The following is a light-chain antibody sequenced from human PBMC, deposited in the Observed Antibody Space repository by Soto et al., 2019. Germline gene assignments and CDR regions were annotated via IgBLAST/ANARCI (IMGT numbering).Light chain of an antibody. V-gene: IGKV1-39*01. J-gene: IGKJ2*01. CDR3: QQSYSTLRA. CDR2: AAS. Sequence: DIQMTQSPSSLSASIGDRVTITCRAIQSINNYLNWYQQKPGKAPNLLIYAASSLQSGVPSRFSGSGSGTDFTLTISSLQPKDFATYYCQQSYSTLRAFGQGTKVDIK. CDR1: QSINNY.